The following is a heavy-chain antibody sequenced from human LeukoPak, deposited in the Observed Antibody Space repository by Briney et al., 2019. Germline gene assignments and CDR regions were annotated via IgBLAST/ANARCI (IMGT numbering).Heavy chain of an antibody. Sequence: GGSLRLSCAASGFTFSSYAVHWVRQAPGRGLEWVAVISYDGSNKYYADSVKGRFSISRDNSKNTLYLQMNSLRAEDTAVYYCARDFKNSGGEPMDVWGQGTTVTVSS. J-gene: IGHJ6*02. D-gene: IGHD3-10*01. CDR3: ARDFKNSGGEPMDV. CDR1: GFTFSSYA. CDR2: ISYDGSNK. V-gene: IGHV3-30-3*01.